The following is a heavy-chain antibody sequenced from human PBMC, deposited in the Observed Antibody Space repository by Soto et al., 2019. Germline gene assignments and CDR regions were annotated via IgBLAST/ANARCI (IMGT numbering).Heavy chain of an antibody. CDR1: GFTFSTFA. J-gene: IGHJ4*02. V-gene: IGHV3-23*01. CDR2: ISDSGRST. Sequence: PGGSLRLSCAASGFTFSTFAMSWVRQAPGKGLEWVSVISDSGRSTYYADSEKGRFTISRDNSKNTLDLQMNSLRAEDTAVYYCAKQETTVTTRPFAYWGQEPLVTVPP. CDR3: AKQETTVTTRPFAY. D-gene: IGHD4-17*01.